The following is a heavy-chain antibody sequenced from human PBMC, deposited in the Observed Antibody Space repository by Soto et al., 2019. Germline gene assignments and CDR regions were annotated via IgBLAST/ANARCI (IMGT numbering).Heavy chain of an antibody. CDR3: AHRPGTTATYDP. Sequence: QITLKESGPTLVTPTQTLTLTCTFSGFSLSTSGVSVGWFRQPPGKAPEWRALVYWNDDKRYSPSLRSRLTITSDTTKTLVVLTITNMDPVDTGSYYCAHRPGTTATYDPWGQGTLVTVSS. D-gene: IGHD1-1*01. V-gene: IGHV2-5*01. J-gene: IGHJ5*02. CDR2: VYWNDDK. CDR1: GFSLSTSGVS.